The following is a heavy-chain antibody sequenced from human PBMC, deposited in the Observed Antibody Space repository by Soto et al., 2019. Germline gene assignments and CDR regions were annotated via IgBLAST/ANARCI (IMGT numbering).Heavy chain of an antibody. CDR3: ARDGNWRLDY. V-gene: IGHV4-31*03. CDR1: GGSISSGGYY. J-gene: IGHJ4*02. D-gene: IGHD1-1*01. Sequence: TLSLTCTVSGGSISSGGYYWSWIRQHPGKGLEWIGYIYYSGSTYYNPSLKSRITISIDTSKNQFSLKLSSVTAEDTAVYYCARDGNWRLDYWGQGALVTVSS. CDR2: IYYSGST.